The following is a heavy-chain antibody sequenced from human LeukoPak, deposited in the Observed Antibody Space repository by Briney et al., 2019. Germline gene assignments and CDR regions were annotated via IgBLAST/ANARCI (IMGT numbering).Heavy chain of an antibody. D-gene: IGHD3-10*01. CDR3: ARDSSPFTMVRGVMMGWFDP. Sequence: SETLSLTCAVAGGSISSSNWWSWVRPPPGKGLEGVGEIYHSGSTNYNPSLKSRVTISVDKSKNQFSLKLSSVTAADTAVYYCARDSSPFTMVRGVMMGWFDPWGQGTLVTVSS. V-gene: IGHV4-4*02. CDR1: GGSISSSNW. J-gene: IGHJ5*02. CDR2: IYHSGST.